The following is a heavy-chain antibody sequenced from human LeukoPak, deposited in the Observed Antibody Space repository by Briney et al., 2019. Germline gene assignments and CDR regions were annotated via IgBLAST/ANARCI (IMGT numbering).Heavy chain of an antibody. J-gene: IGHJ5*02. CDR1: GYTFTSYG. CDR3: ARDLGSSGWADNWFDP. V-gene: IGHV1-18*01. Sequence: ASVKVSCKASGYTFTSYGISWVRQAPGQGLEWMGWISAYNGNTNYAQKLQGRVTMTTDTSTSTAYMELRSLRSDDTAVYYCARDLGSSGWADNWFDPWGQGTLVTVSS. CDR2: ISAYNGNT. D-gene: IGHD6-19*01.